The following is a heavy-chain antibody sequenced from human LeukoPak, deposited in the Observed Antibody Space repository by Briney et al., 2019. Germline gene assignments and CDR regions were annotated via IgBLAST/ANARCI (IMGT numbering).Heavy chain of an antibody. Sequence: ASVKVSCKASGYTFTGYYMHWVRQAPGQGLEWMGWINPNSGGTNYAQKFQGWVTMTRDTSISTAYMELSRLRSDDTAVYYCARGGFLEWRYYMDVWGKGTTVTVSS. CDR1: GYTFTGYY. CDR2: INPNSGGT. V-gene: IGHV1-2*04. D-gene: IGHD3-3*01. CDR3: ARGGFLEWRYYMDV. J-gene: IGHJ6*03.